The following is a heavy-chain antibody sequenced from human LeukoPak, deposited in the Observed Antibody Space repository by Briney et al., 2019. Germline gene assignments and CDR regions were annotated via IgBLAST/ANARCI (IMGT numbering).Heavy chain of an antibody. D-gene: IGHD4-17*01. V-gene: IGHV3-23*01. CDR1: GFTFSSYA. Sequence: GGSLGLSCTASGFTFSSYAMNWVRQAPGKGLEWVSGIGAGGTFTYYADSVKGRFTISRDNSKNTLYLQMNSLRAEDTAVYYCAKVGDYGDYALDYWGQGTLVTVSS. J-gene: IGHJ4*02. CDR3: AKVGDYGDYALDY. CDR2: IGAGGTFT.